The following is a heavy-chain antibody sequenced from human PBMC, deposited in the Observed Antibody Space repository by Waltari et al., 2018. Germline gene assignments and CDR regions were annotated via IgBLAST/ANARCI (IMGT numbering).Heavy chain of an antibody. V-gene: IGHV1-69*13. Sequence: QVQLVQSGAEVKKPGSSVKVSCKASGGTFSSYAISGVREAPGQGLEWMGGIIPIFGTANYAQKFQGRVTITADESTSTAYMVLSSLRSEDTAVYYCARSFSGDIVATSFDYWGQGTLVTVSS. CDR1: GGTFSSYA. J-gene: IGHJ4*02. D-gene: IGHD5-12*01. CDR3: ARSFSGDIVATSFDY. CDR2: IIPIFGTA.